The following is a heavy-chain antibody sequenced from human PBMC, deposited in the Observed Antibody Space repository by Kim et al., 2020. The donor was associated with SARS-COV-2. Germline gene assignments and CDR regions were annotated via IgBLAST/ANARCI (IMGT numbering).Heavy chain of an antibody. J-gene: IGHJ5*02. CDR3: AREHIQGIAARRNWFDP. V-gene: IGHV4-4*07. D-gene: IGHD6-6*01. CDR1: GGSISSYY. CDR2: IYTSGST. Sequence: SETLSLTCTVSGGSISSYYWSWIRQPAGKGLEWIGRIYTSGSTNYNPSLKSRVTMSVDTSKNQFSLKLSSVTAADTAVYYCAREHIQGIAARRNWFDPWGQGTLVTVSS.